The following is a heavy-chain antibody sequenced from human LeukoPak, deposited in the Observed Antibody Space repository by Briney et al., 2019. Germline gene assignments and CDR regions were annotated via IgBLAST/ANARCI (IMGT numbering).Heavy chain of an antibody. CDR3: ARHVVAVGFDY. CDR1: GFTFSSYT. D-gene: IGHD3-22*01. CDR2: ITSSSSYI. J-gene: IGHJ4*02. Sequence: GGSLRLSCAASGFTFSSYTMNWVRQAPGKVLEWVSSITSSSSYIYYADSVMGRFTISRDNANNSLYLQMNSLRAEDTAVYYCARHVVAVGFDYWGQGTLVTVSS. V-gene: IGHV3-21*01.